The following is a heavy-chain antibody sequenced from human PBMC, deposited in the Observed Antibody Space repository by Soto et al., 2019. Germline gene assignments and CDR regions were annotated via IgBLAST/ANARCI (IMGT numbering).Heavy chain of an antibody. CDR2: ISYDGSNK. Sequence: QVQLVESGGGVVQPGRSLRLSCAASGFTFSSYGMHWVRQAPGKGLEWVAVISYDGSNKYYADSVKGRFTISRDNSKKTLYLQINSLRAEDTAVYYCAKGTSAVYGTFPRHWGQGKMVTVSS. V-gene: IGHV3-30*18. J-gene: IGHJ3*01. CDR1: GFTFSSYG. D-gene: IGHD6-19*01. CDR3: AKGTSAVYGTFPRH.